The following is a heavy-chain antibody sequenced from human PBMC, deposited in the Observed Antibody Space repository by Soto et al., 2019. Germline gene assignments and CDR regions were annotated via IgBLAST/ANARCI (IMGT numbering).Heavy chain of an antibody. CDR1: GFTFSSYG. CDR3: AKTPTEGPDY. J-gene: IGHJ4*02. Sequence: PGGSLRLSCAASGFTFSSYGMHWVRQAPGKGLEWVAVISYDGSNKYYADSVKGRFTISRDNSKNTLYLQMNSLRAEDTAVYYCAKTPTEGPDYWGQGTLVTVSS. CDR2: ISYDGSNK. V-gene: IGHV3-30*18. D-gene: IGHD2-21*02.